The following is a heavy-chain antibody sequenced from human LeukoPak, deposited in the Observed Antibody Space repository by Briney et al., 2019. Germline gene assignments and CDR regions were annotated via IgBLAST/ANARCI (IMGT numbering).Heavy chain of an antibody. CDR1: GGSFSGYY. D-gene: IGHD3-10*01. Sequence: SSETLSLTCAVYGGSFSGYYWSWIRQPPGKGLEWIGEINHSGSTNYNPSLKSRVTISVDTSKNQFSLKLSSVTAADTAVYYCATDSGSFYGSGKYDYWGQGTRVIVSS. V-gene: IGHV4-34*01. CDR2: INHSGST. CDR3: ATDSGSFYGSGKYDY. J-gene: IGHJ4*02.